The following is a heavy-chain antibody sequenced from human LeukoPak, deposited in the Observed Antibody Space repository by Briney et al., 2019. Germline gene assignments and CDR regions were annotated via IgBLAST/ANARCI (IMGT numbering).Heavy chain of an antibody. Sequence: GGSLRLSCAASGFTFSGYAMSWVRQAPGKGLEWISGISGSGDTTYYADSVKGRFTISRDNSKNTLYLQMNSLRAEDTAVYYCARDPFTYGTGLHFDYWGQGTLVTVSS. CDR1: GFTFSGYA. CDR3: ARDPFTYGTGLHFDY. D-gene: IGHD1-26*01. V-gene: IGHV3-23*01. CDR2: ISGSGDTT. J-gene: IGHJ4*02.